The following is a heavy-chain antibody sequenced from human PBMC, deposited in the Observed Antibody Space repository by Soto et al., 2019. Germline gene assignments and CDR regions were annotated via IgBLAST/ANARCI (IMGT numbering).Heavy chain of an antibody. V-gene: IGHV1-24*01. CDR1: GYPLTELS. CDR2: FDPEDGET. J-gene: IGHJ4*02. Sequence: ASVKVSCKVSGYPLTELSMHWVRQAPGKGLEWMGGFDPEDGETIYAQKFQGRVTMTEDTSTDTAYMELRSLRSDDTAVYYCARFYSSGWPRGYFDYWGQGTPVTVSS. D-gene: IGHD6-19*01. CDR3: ARFYSSGWPRGYFDY.